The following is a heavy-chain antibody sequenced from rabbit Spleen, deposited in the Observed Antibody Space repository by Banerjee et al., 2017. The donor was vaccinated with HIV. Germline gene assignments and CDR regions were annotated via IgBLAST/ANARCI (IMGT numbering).Heavy chain of an antibody. D-gene: IGHD2-1*01. CDR3: VRDQAGDADYGPYYLNL. V-gene: IGHV1S47*01. Sequence: QEQLEESGGELVKPEGSLTLTCKASRFDVSNYGISWVRQAPGKGLEWIGYIEPIFGNTYYANWVNGRFTISSHNAQNTLYLQLSSLTAADTATYFCVRDQAGDADYGPYYLNLWGPGTLVTV. J-gene: IGHJ4*01. CDR1: RFDVSNYG. CDR2: IEPIFGNT.